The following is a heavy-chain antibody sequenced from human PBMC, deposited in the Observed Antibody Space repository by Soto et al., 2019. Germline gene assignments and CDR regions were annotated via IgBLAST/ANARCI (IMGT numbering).Heavy chain of an antibody. D-gene: IGHD2-2*01. V-gene: IGHV1-69*13. J-gene: IGHJ6*02. Sequence: SVKVSCKASGGTFSSYAISWVRQAPGQGLEWMGGIIPIFGTANYAQKFQGRVTITADESTSTAYMELSSLRSEDTAVYYCARAAGSFVVVPAANSYYYGMDVWGQGTTVTVSS. CDR2: IIPIFGTA. CDR1: GGTFSSYA. CDR3: ARAAGSFVVVPAANSYYYGMDV.